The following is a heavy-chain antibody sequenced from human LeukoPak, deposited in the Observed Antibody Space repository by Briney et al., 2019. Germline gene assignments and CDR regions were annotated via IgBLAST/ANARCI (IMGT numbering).Heavy chain of an antibody. D-gene: IGHD3-3*01. V-gene: IGHV4-39*07. CDR2: IYYSGST. CDR1: GGSISSSSYY. J-gene: IGHJ6*03. CDR3: ARVQDDFWSGRNYYYYYMDV. Sequence: SETLSLTCTVSGGSISSSSYYWGWIRQPPGKGLEWIGSIYYSGSTYYNPSLKSRVTMSVDTSKNQFSLKLSSVTAADTAVYYCARVQDDFWSGRNYYYYYMDVWGKGTTVTVSS.